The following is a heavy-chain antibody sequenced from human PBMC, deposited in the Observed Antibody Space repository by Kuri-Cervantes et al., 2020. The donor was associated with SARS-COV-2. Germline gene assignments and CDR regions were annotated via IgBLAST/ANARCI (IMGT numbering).Heavy chain of an antibody. CDR3: ARDGDIVVVREGFDY. CDR2: ISSNGGST. D-gene: IGHD2-2*01. Sequence: GESLKISCAASGFTFSSYAMHWVRQAPGKGLEYVSAISSNGGSTYYADSVKGRFTISSDNSKNTLYLQMNSLRAEDTAVYYCARDGDIVVVREGFDYWGQGTLVTVSS. CDR1: GFTFSSYA. V-gene: IGHV3-64*02. J-gene: IGHJ4*02.